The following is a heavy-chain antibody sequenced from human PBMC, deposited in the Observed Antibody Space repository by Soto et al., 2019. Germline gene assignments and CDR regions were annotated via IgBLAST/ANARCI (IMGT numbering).Heavy chain of an antibody. J-gene: IGHJ6*02. CDR1: GGSISSYY. CDR2: IYYSGST. Sequence: XETLCLTCTVSGGSISSYYGSWIRQPPGKGLEWIGYIYYSGSTNYNPSLKSRVTISVDTSKNQFSLKLSSVTAADTAVYYCARGYGMDVWGQGTTVTVSS. V-gene: IGHV4-59*01. CDR3: ARGYGMDV.